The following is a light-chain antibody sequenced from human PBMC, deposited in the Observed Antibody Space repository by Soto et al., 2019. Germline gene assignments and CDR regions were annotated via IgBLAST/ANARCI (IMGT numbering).Light chain of an antibody. Sequence: EIVMTQSPATLSVSPGERATLSCRASQSVSSNLAWYQQKPGQAPRLLISGASTRATGIPARFSGSGSGTEFTLTISSLQSEDFAVYYCQQYNSWPPYTFGQGNKLEIK. J-gene: IGKJ2*01. V-gene: IGKV3-15*01. CDR3: QQYNSWPPYT. CDR2: GAS. CDR1: QSVSSN.